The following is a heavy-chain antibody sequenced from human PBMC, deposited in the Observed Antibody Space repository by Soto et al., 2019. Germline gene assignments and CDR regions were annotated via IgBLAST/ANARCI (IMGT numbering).Heavy chain of an antibody. V-gene: IGHV3-66*01. D-gene: IGHD3-10*01. CDR1: GFTVSSNY. J-gene: IGHJ6*02. Sequence: EVQVVEAGGGLVQPGGSLRLSCAASGFTVSSNYLTWVRQAPGKGLEWVSLIYSGGSTYYADSVRGRFTISRDNSKNTVDLQMHSLRPDDTAVYYCARCNQFVSGSYCHYGMDVWGQGTTVTVSS. CDR2: IYSGGST. CDR3: ARCNQFVSGSYCHYGMDV.